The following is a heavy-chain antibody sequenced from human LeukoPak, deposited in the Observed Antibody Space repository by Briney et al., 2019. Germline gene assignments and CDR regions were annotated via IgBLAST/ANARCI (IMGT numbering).Heavy chain of an antibody. J-gene: IGHJ4*02. CDR1: RFTFNSYE. D-gene: IGHD6-19*01. CDR3: ARGAVAGLYYFDF. V-gene: IGHV3-48*03. CDR2: ISSSASTI. Sequence: PGGSLRLSCAASRFTFNSYEMNWVRQAPGKGLEWVSYISSSASTIYYADSVKGRFTISRDNAKNSLYLQMNSLRAEDTAVYYCARGAVAGLYYFDFWGQGALVTVSS.